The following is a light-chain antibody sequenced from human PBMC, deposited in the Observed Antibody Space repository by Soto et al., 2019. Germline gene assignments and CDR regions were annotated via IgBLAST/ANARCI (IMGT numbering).Light chain of an antibody. Sequence: QSALTQPRSVSGSPGQSATISCTGTSSDVGGFKYVSWYQQHPGKAPKLIIFDASKRPSGVPDRFSGSKSGYTASLTISGLQGEDEADYYCCSYAANYVRFGGGTQLTVL. V-gene: IGLV2-11*01. CDR1: SSDVGGFKY. CDR2: DAS. CDR3: CSYAANYVR. J-gene: IGLJ2*01.